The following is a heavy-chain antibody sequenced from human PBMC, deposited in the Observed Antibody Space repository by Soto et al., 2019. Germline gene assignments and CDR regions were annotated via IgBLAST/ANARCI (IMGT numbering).Heavy chain of an antibody. CDR1: GGSISSYY. V-gene: IGHV4-34*01. Sequence: SETLSLTCTVSGGSISSYYWSWIRQPPGKGLEWIGEINHSGSTNYNPSLKSRVTISVDTSKNQFSLKLSSVTAADTAVYYCARAKGSGSPKQHYYYYGMDVWGQGTTVTVSS. D-gene: IGHD3-10*01. J-gene: IGHJ6*02. CDR3: ARAKGSGSPKQHYYYYGMDV. CDR2: INHSGST.